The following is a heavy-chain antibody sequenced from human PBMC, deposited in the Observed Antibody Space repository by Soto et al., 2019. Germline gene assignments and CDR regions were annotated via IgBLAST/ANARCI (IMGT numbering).Heavy chain of an antibody. CDR2: IIPIFGTA. V-gene: IGHV1-69*06. J-gene: IGHJ3*02. CDR3: AGGSDYYDSSGPYGAFDI. D-gene: IGHD3-22*01. CDR1: GGTFSSYA. Sequence: QVQLLHSGAEVKKPGSSVKVSCKASGGTFSSYAISWVRQAPGQGLEWMGGIIPIFGTANYAQKFEGRVTITADKFTSKAYMELRSLRSEDTAVYYCAGGSDYYDSSGPYGAFDIWGQGTMVTVSS.